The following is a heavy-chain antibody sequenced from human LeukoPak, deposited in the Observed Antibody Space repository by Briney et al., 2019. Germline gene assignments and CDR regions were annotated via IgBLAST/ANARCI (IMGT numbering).Heavy chain of an antibody. J-gene: IGHJ4*02. Sequence: SETLSLTCTGSGYSISSGYYWGWIRQPPGKGLEWIGSIYHSGSTYYNPSLKSRVTISVDTSKNQFSLKLSSVTAADTAVYYCAREGVSDPDYWGQGTLVTVSS. V-gene: IGHV4-38-2*02. D-gene: IGHD2-21*02. CDR2: IYHSGST. CDR1: GYSISSGYY. CDR3: AREGVSDPDY.